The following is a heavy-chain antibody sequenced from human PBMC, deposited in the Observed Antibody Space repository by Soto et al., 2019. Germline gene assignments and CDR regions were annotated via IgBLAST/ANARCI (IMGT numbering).Heavy chain of an antibody. CDR1: GGSISNVDYY. CDR2: IYNGGTT. Sequence: QVQLQESGPGLVKPSQTLSLTCTVSGGSISNVDYYWSWIRQSPDKGLECIGHIYNGGTTWYNPSLTSRITISVHTSKTQFSLKLTSVTAADTAVYYCARGPSGDKVDYWSQGTLVTVSS. CDR3: ARGPSGDKVDY. D-gene: IGHD7-27*01. V-gene: IGHV4-30-4*01. J-gene: IGHJ4*02.